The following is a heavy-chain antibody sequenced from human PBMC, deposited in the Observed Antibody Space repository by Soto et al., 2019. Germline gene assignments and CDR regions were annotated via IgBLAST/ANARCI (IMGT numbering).Heavy chain of an antibody. CDR3: ARVPIAADEHFDY. V-gene: IGHV3-48*01. Sequence: GGSLRLSCAASGFTFSFYSMNWVRQAPGKGLEWVSYISSTSSTIYYADSAKGRFTISRDNAKTSLYLQMNSLRAEDTAVYYCARVPIAADEHFDYWGQGTLLTAPQ. CDR1: GFTFSFYS. D-gene: IGHD6-13*01. CDR2: ISSTSSTI. J-gene: IGHJ4*02.